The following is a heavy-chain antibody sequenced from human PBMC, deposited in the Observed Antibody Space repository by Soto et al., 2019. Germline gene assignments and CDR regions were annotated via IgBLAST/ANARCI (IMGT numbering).Heavy chain of an antibody. Sequence: SETLSLTCSVSGGSIRNGDYYWGWIRQPPGKGLEWVGYVYYSGTTYSHPSLNSRVSISVDTSENQFSLRLTSVTAADTAVYYCVTVNLVGAAYYFDYWGPGTLVTVSS. CDR1: GGSIRNGDYY. V-gene: IGHV4-30-4*01. J-gene: IGHJ4*02. D-gene: IGHD1-26*01. CDR3: VTVNLVGAAYYFDY. CDR2: VYYSGTT.